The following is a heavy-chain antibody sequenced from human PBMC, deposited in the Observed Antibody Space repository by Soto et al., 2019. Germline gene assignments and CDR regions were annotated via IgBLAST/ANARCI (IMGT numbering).Heavy chain of an antibody. J-gene: IGHJ6*04. CDR2: ISAGRST. CDR1: GFTFSNYA. CDR3: TKVRGDPV. V-gene: IGHV3-23*01. D-gene: IGHD4-17*01. Sequence: EVQVLESGGDLVPPGGSLRLSCAASGFTFSNYAMNWVRQAPGKGPEWVSGISAGRSTYYADSVKGRFTISRDNSKSTLFLQMDSLRAEDTALYYCTKVRGDPVWGKGTTVTVSS.